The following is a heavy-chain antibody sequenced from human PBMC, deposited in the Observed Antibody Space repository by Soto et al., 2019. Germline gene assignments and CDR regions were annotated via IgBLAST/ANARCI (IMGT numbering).Heavy chain of an antibody. Sequence: SEPLSLTCAVSGGSFTINNWWTWVRQPPGQGLEWIGEIYRTGSTNYNPSLKSRVTISLDKSENQFSLKVTSLTAAGTAVYYCASRDPGTSVDYWGQGTLVTVSS. CDR1: GGSFTINNW. D-gene: IGHD1-7*01. CDR2: IYRTGST. CDR3: ASRDPGTSVDY. V-gene: IGHV4-4*02. J-gene: IGHJ4*02.